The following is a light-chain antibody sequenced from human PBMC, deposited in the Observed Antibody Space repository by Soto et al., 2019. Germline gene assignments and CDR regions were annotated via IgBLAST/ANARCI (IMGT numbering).Light chain of an antibody. Sequence: VRTQPPSVSGGPGERVTISLPRSNSNFRAGYDVHWYQQLPGTAPNLLIYGNSNRPSGVPDRFSGSKSGTSASLAITGLQAEDEADYYCQSYDSSLSGYVFGTGTKVTVL. CDR2: GNS. CDR1: NSNFRAGYD. J-gene: IGLJ1*01. V-gene: IGLV1-40*01. CDR3: QSYDSSLSGYV.